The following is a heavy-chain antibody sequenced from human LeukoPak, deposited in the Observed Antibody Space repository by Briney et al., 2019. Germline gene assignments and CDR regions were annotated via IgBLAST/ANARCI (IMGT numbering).Heavy chain of an antibody. V-gene: IGHV3-53*01. D-gene: IGHD2-2*01. J-gene: IGHJ3*02. Sequence: GRSLRLSCAASGFTFSSYGMHWVRQAPGKGLEWVSVIYNDAATKYANSVKGRFTISNDKSKNTLYLQMNNLRAEDTAVYFCAREDYATLGSDAFDIWGQGTMVTVSS. CDR3: AREDYATLGSDAFDI. CDR2: IYNDAAT. CDR1: GFTFSSYG.